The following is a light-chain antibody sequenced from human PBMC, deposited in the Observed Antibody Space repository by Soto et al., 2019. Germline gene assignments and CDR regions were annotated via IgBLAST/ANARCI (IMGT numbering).Light chain of an antibody. CDR2: SNN. J-gene: IGLJ3*02. V-gene: IGLV1-44*01. CDR1: SSNIGSNT. Sequence: QSVLTQPPSASGTPGQRVTIPCSGSSSNIGSNTVNWYQQLPGTAPKLLIYSNNQRPSGVPDRFSGSKSGTSASLAISGLQSEDEADYYCAACGASLNGWVFGGGTNLTVL. CDR3: AACGASLNGWV.